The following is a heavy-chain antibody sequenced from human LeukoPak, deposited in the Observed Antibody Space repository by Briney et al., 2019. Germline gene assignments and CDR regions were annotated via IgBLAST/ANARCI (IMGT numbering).Heavy chain of an antibody. CDR2: IFYSGTT. Sequence: PSETLSLTCTVSNDSISPLYWGWIRQPPGKGLEFIGYIFYSGTTNFNPSLKSRVTLSVDTSKNQFSLKLSSVTAADTAVYYCARARVNIVVVPAAIRDYYFDYWGQGTLVTVSS. CDR3: ARARVNIVVVPAAIRDYYFDY. D-gene: IGHD2-2*01. CDR1: NDSISPLY. V-gene: IGHV4-59*11. J-gene: IGHJ4*02.